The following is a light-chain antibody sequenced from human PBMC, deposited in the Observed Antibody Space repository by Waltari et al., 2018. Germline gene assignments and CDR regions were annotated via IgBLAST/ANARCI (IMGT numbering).Light chain of an antibody. Sequence: SCMANQSVSSSLGWYQQRPGQAPRLLIYDASSRATGIPARFSGSGSGTDFSLTISSLEPEDFAVYYCQQRSKWPITFGQGTRLEIK. J-gene: IGKJ5*01. CDR2: DAS. CDR3: QQRSKWPIT. CDR1: QSVSSS. V-gene: IGKV3-11*01.